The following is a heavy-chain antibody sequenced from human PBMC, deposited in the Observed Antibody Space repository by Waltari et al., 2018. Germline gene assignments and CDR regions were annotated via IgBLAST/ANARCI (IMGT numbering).Heavy chain of an antibody. CDR3: ARLTVTRVSDI. Sequence: QLQLQESGPGLVKPSETLSLTCTVSGCSISSSSYYWGWIRQPPGKGLEWIGSIYYSGSTYYNPSLKSRVTISVDTSKNQFSLKLSSVTAADTAVYYCARLTVTRVSDIWGQGTMITVSS. J-gene: IGHJ3*02. D-gene: IGHD4-17*01. V-gene: IGHV4-39*01. CDR1: GCSISSSSYY. CDR2: IYYSGST.